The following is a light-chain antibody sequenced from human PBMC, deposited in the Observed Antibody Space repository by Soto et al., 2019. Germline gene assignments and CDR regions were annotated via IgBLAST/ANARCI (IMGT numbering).Light chain of an antibody. J-gene: IGKJ1*01. Sequence: EIVFTESPCTLSLSPGERATLSCRASQTVSSSSLAWYQQKPGQAPRLLIYGASNRATGIPDRFSGGGSGTDFTLTINRLEPEDFAVYCCQQYGGSPPTFGQGTKVDIK. CDR1: QTVSSSS. CDR3: QQYGGSPPT. CDR2: GAS. V-gene: IGKV3-20*01.